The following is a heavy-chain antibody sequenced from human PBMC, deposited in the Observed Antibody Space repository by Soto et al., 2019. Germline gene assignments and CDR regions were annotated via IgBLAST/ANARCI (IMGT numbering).Heavy chain of an antibody. CDR1: GFTLSTYS. CDR3: AREGNGGKAGRYFDL. CDR2: ISFDGNTE. J-gene: IGHJ2*01. D-gene: IGHD2-15*01. V-gene: IGHV3-30-3*01. Sequence: QVQLVESGGGVVQPEKSLRLSCAASGFTLSTYSMHWVRQAPGKGLEWVAVISFDGNTEYYADSVTGRFTISRDNSKDMLYLQMNRLRAEDTAVYYCAREGNGGKAGRYFDLGGRGTLVTVSS.